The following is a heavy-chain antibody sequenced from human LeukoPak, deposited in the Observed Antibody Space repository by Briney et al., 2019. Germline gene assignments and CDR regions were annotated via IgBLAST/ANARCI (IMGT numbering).Heavy chain of an antibody. V-gene: IGHV3-66*01. D-gene: IGHD4-11*01. CDR1: GFIVSNNY. CDR3: ARDEVSATVTTLDAFDI. CDR2: MYSGGNT. J-gene: IGHJ3*02. Sequence: GGSLRLSCAASGFIVSNNYMSWVRRAPGKGLEWVSAMYSGGNTYYADSVKGRFTVSRDNSKNTLYLQMISLRAEDTAVYYCARDEVSATVTTLDAFDIWGQGTMVTVSS.